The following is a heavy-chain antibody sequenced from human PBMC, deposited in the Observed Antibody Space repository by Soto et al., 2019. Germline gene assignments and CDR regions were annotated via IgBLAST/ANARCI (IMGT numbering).Heavy chain of an antibody. D-gene: IGHD3-3*01. J-gene: IGHJ6*03. CDR1: GFTFSSYW. CDR2: IKQDGSEK. Sequence: GGSLRLSCAASGFTFSSYWMSWVRQAPGKGLEWVANIKQDGSEKYYVDSVKGRFTISRDNAKNSLYLQMNSLGAEDTAVYYCAREQYTIFGVVSYYYYMDVWGKGTTVTVSS. CDR3: AREQYTIFGVVSYYYYMDV. V-gene: IGHV3-7*01.